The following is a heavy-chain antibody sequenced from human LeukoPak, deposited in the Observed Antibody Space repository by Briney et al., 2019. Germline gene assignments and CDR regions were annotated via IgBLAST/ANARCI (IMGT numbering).Heavy chain of an antibody. CDR1: GGSFSGYY. J-gene: IGHJ4*02. CDR3: ARGADSSGYYPYYFDY. V-gene: IGHV4-34*01. Sequence: SETLPLTCAVYGGSFSGYYWSWIRQPPGKGLEWIGEINHSGSTNYNPSLKSRVTISVDTSKNQFSLKLSSVTAADTAVYYCARGADSSGYYPYYFDYWGQGTLVTVSS. D-gene: IGHD3-22*01. CDR2: INHSGST.